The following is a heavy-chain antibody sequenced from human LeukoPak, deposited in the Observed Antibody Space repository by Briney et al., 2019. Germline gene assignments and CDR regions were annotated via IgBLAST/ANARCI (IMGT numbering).Heavy chain of an antibody. CDR2: IDADGSSA. D-gene: IGHD5-12*01. Sequence: AGGSLRLSCAASGITFSYYWMHWVRQAPGEGLVWVSRIDADGSSATYADSVKGRFTISRDNAKNTLYLQMNSLRAEGTAVYYCAREGGYDPFEYWGQGTLVTVSS. CDR3: AREGGYDPFEY. J-gene: IGHJ4*02. CDR1: GITFSYYW. V-gene: IGHV3-74*01.